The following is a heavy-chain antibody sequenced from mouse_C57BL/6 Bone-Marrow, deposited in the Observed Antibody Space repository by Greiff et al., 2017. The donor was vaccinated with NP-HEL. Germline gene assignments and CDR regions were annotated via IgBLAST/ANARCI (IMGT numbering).Heavy chain of an antibody. CDR3: ARSGPRFAY. D-gene: IGHD3-2*02. V-gene: IGHV1-42*01. CDR2: INPSTGGT. CDR1: GYSFTGYY. J-gene: IGHJ3*01. Sequence: EVQLQQSGPELVKPGASVKISCKASGYSFTGYYMNWVKQSPEKSLEWIGEINPSTGGTTYNQKFKAKATLTVDKSSSTAYMQLKSLTSEDSAVYYCARSGPRFAYWGQGTLVTVSA.